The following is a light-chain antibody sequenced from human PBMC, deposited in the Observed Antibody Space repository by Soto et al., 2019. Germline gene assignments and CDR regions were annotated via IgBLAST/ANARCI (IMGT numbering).Light chain of an antibody. J-gene: IGKJ5*01. CDR3: QHYTTQPGT. CDR1: HSFGDR. CDR2: GAS. V-gene: IGKV3-20*01. Sequence: VSTQSPGSLSLLPVEVATLSCRASHSFGDRLAWYQQKPGQSPRLLIFGASNRATGIPDRFSGFGSGTDFTLTISRLEPEDFALYYCQHYTTQPGTFGQGTRREIK.